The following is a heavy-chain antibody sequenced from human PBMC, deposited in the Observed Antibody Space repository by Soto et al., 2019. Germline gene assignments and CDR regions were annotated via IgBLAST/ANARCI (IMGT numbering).Heavy chain of an antibody. CDR2: INHSGST. V-gene: IGHV4-34*01. D-gene: IGHD4-17*01. J-gene: IGHJ4*02. CDR1: GGSFSGYY. CDR3: ARAHYGDYDY. Sequence: QVQLQQWGAGLLKPSETLSLTCAVYGGSFSGYYWSWIRQPPGKGLEWIGEINHSGSTNYNPSLKSRVTISVDTSKNQFSLKLSSVTAADTAVYYCARAHYGDYDYWGQGTLVTVSS.